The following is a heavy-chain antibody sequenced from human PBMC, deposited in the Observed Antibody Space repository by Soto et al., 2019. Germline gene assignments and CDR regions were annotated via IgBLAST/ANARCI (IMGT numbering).Heavy chain of an antibody. J-gene: IGHJ3*02. V-gene: IGHV3-23*01. CDR2: ISGSGGST. Sequence: GGSLRLSCAASGFTFSSYAMSWFRQAPGKGLEWVSAISGSGGSTYYADSVKGRFTISRGNSKNTLYLQMNSLRAEDTAVYYCAKDKPPENAFDIWGQGTMVTVSS. CDR3: AKDKPPENAFDI. CDR1: GFTFSSYA.